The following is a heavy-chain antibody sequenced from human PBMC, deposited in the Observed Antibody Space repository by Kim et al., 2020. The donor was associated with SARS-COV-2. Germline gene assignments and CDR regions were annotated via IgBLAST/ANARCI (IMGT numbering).Heavy chain of an antibody. J-gene: IGHJ6*02. CDR3: TREEDIVVVNYYYGMDV. V-gene: IGHV3-49*04. CDR2: IRSKAYGGTT. CDR1: GFTFGDYA. Sequence: GGSLRLSCTASGFTFGDYAMSWVRQAPGKGLEWVGFIRSKAYGGTTEYAASVKGRFTISRDDSKSIAYLQMNSLKTEDTAVYYCTREEDIVVVNYYYGMDVWGQMTTVTVSS. D-gene: IGHD2-21*01.